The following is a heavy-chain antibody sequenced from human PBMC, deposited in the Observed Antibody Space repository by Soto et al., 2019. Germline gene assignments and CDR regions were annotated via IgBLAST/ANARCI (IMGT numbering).Heavy chain of an antibody. CDR1: GYTFTSYD. CDR2: MNPNSGNT. CDR3: ASYSSSWYGYYYYGMDV. V-gene: IGHV1-8*01. Sequence: QVQLVQSGAEVKKPGASVKVSCKASGYTFTSYDINWVRQATGLGLEWMGWMNPNSGNTGYAQKFQGRVTMTRNTSISTAYMELSSLRSEDTAVYYCASYSSSWYGYYYYGMDVWGQGTTVTVSS. D-gene: IGHD6-13*01. J-gene: IGHJ6*02.